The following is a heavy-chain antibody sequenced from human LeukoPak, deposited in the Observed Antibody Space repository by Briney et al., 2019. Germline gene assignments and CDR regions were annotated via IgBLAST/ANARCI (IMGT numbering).Heavy chain of an antibody. D-gene: IGHD3-22*01. CDR2: INDYTGDS. J-gene: IGHJ6*02. V-gene: IGHV4-34*01. CDR3: ARGRIANIVVVHNISYGMDV. Sequence: SETLSLTCTIFGGSFTDYFWTWIRHSPGKGLEWIGEINDYTGDSKYNPSLNSRVSISLEKSKNQLSLELRSVTAADTAVYYCARGRIANIVVVHNISYGMDVWGQRTTVTVSS. CDR1: GGSFTDYF.